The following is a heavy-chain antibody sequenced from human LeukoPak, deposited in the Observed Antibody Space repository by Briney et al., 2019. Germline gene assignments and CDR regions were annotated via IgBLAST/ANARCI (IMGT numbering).Heavy chain of an antibody. CDR1: GFTFSSFD. J-gene: IGHJ4*02. Sequence: GGSLRLSCAVSGFTFSSFDMHWARQAAGKGLEWVSSIGKAGDTYYLGSVKGRFTISRENAKNSLYLQMNSLRAGDTAVHYCARGGSIGFDYWGQGILVTVSS. CDR2: IGKAGDT. CDR3: ARGGSIGFDY. V-gene: IGHV3-13*01. D-gene: IGHD2-15*01.